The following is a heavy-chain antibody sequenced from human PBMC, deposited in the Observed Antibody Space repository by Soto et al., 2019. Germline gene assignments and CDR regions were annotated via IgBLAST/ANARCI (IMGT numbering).Heavy chain of an antibody. CDR1: GFTFGTTD. CDR2: IDGSGGIT. V-gene: IGHV3-23*01. D-gene: IGHD3-10*01. CDR3: VKNSGWFNT. J-gene: IGHJ5*02. Sequence: QLLQSGGGLVQPGGSLTLSCAASGFTFGTTDMSWVRQAPGEGLEWVSTIDGSGGITYYADSVKGRFTSSRDNSRNTVYLQMTSLRGEDTALYYCVKNSGWFNTWGQGALVTVSS.